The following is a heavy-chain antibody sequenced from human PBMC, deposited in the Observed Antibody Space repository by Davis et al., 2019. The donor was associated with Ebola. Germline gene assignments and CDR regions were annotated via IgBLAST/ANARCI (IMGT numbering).Heavy chain of an antibody. CDR3: ARDSRYSSGWFGVPKIKPLDY. D-gene: IGHD6-19*01. V-gene: IGHV1-24*01. CDR1: GYTFTSYY. CDR2: FDPEDGET. J-gene: IGHJ4*02. Sequence: ASVKVSCKASGYTFTSYYMHWVRQAPGKGLEWMGGFDPEDGETIYAQKLQGRVTMTTDTSTSTAYMELRSLRSDDTAVYYCARDSRYSSGWFGVPKIKPLDYWGQGTLVTVSS.